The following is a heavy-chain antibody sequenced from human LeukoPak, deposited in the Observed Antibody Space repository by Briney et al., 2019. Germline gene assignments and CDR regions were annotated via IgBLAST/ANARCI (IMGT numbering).Heavy chain of an antibody. V-gene: IGHV5-10-1*01. CDR3: ARLHCSGGTCYPADAFDI. J-gene: IGHJ3*02. Sequence: GESLRISCEGSGYSFTSYWISWVRQMPGKGLEWMGRIDPSDSYTNYSPSFQGHVTISADKSISTAYLQWSSLKASDTAMYYCARLHCSGGTCYPADAFDIWGQGTMVTVSS. CDR2: IDPSDSYT. D-gene: IGHD2-15*01. CDR1: GYSFTSYW.